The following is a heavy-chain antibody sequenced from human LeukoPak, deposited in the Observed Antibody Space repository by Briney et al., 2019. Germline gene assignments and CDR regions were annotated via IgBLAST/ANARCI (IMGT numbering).Heavy chain of an antibody. D-gene: IGHD3-9*01. CDR2: ISAYNGNT. V-gene: IGHV1-18*04. J-gene: IGHJ6*02. CDR1: GYTFTSYG. CDR3: ARGTPYDILTGYYPNYYGMDV. Sequence: GASVKVSCKASGYTFTSYGISWVRQAPGQGLEGMGWISAYNGNTNYAQKLQGRVTMTTDTSTSTAYMELRSLRSDDTAVYYCARGTPYDILTGYYPNYYGMDVWGQGTTVTVSS.